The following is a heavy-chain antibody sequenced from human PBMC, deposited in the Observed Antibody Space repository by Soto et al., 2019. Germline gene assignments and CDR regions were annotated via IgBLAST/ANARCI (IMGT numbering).Heavy chain of an antibody. J-gene: IGHJ6*02. Sequence: GGSLRLSCAASGFTFSSYSMNWVRQAPGKGLEWVSSISSSSSYIYYADSVKGRFTISRDNAKNSLYLQMNSLRAEDTAVYYCARDTQTSGRPSYGMDVWGQGTKVTVSS. CDR2: ISSSSSYI. CDR3: ARDTQTSGRPSYGMDV. V-gene: IGHV3-21*01. CDR1: GFTFSSYS.